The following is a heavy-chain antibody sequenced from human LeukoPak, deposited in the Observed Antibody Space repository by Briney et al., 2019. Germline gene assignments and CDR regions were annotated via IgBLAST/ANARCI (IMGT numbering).Heavy chain of an antibody. Sequence: ASVKVSCKASGYTFTGYYMHWVRQAPGQGLEWMGRINPNSGGTNYAQKFQGRVTMTRDTSISTAYMELSRLRSDDTAAYYCARDLLRIAARPPPHFDYWGQGTLVTVSS. CDR1: GYTFTGYY. D-gene: IGHD6-6*01. CDR2: INPNSGGT. J-gene: IGHJ4*02. CDR3: ARDLLRIAARPPPHFDY. V-gene: IGHV1-2*06.